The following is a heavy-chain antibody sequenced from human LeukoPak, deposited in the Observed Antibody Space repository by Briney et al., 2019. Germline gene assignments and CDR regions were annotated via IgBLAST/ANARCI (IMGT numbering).Heavy chain of an antibody. D-gene: IGHD4-17*01. CDR3: ARDYGAPSPGFDL. J-gene: IGHJ3*01. CDR2: INHRGST. V-gene: IGHV4-34*01. CDR1: GGSFTTYY. Sequence: SETLSLTCAVDGGSFTTYYWNWIRQPPGKGLEWIGEINHRGSTNYNSSLESRVTISVDTSNNQFSLKLRSVTAADTAVYYCARDYGAPSPGFDLWGQGTLVTVSS.